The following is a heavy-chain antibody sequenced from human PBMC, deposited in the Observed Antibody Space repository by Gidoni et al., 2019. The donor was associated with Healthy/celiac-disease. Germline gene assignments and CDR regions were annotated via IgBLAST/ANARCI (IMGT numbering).Heavy chain of an antibody. J-gene: IGHJ4*02. CDR1: GFTFDDYA. Sequence: EMQLVESGGVVVQPGGSLRLSCAASGFTFDDYAMHWVRQAPGKGLEWVSLISWDGGSTYYADSVKGRFTISRDNSKNSLYLQMNSLRAEDTALYYCAKVQERWELMDYFDYWGQGTLVTVSS. D-gene: IGHD1-26*01. CDR3: AKVQERWELMDYFDY. CDR2: ISWDGGST. V-gene: IGHV3-43D*04.